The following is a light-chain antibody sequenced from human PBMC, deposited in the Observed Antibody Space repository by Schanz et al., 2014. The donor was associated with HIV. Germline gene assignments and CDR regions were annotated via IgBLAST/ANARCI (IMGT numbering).Light chain of an antibody. V-gene: IGLV2-14*03. Sequence: QSALTQPASVSGSPGQSISISCTGSSSDIGGYKSVSWYQQHPDKVPKLVIYDVIKRPSGVSNRFSGSKSGNTASLTISGLLADDEADYYCCSFARSNTYVFGTGTKLTVL. J-gene: IGLJ1*01. CDR1: SSDIGGYKS. CDR2: DVI. CDR3: CSFARSNTYV.